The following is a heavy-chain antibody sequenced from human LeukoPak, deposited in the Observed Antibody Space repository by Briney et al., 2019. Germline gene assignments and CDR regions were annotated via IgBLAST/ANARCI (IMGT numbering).Heavy chain of an antibody. D-gene: IGHD7-27*01. CDR3: ASRPNWGPTSDY. CDR1: GYSISSGCY. J-gene: IGHJ4*02. CDR2: IYHSGST. Sequence: PSETLSLTCAVSGYSISSGCYWGWIRQPPGKGLEWIGSIYHSGSTYYNPSLKSRVTISVDTSKNQFSLKLSSVTAADTAVYYCASRPNWGPTSDYWGQGTLVTVSS. V-gene: IGHV4-38-2*01.